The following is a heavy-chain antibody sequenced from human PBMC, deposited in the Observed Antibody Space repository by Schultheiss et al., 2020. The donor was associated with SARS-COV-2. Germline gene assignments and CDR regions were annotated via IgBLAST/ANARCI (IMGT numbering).Heavy chain of an antibody. CDR3: ASLYGGDHGGFDY. J-gene: IGHJ4*02. Sequence: GSLRLSCAASGFTFSSYAMSWIRQPPGKGLEWIGEIYHSGSTNYNPSLKSRVTISVDTSKNQFSLKLSSVTAADTAVYYCASLYGGDHGGFDYWGQGTLVTVSS. CDR1: GFTFSSYA. V-gene: IGHV4-34*01. CDR2: IYHSGST. D-gene: IGHD2-21*01.